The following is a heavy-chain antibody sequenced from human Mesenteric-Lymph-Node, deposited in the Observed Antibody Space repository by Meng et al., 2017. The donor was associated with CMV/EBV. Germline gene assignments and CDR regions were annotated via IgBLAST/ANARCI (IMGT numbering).Heavy chain of an antibody. D-gene: IGHD3-3*01. Sequence: SETLSLTCTVSGGSISSSSYYWGWIRQPPGKGLEWIGSIYYSGSTYYNPSLKSRVTISVDTSKNQFSLKLSSVTAADTAVYYCARNYYDFWSGYYTAYYFDYWGQGTLVTVSS. CDR2: IYYSGST. V-gene: IGHV4-39*07. J-gene: IGHJ4*02. CDR1: GGSISSSSYY. CDR3: ARNYYDFWSGYYTAYYFDY.